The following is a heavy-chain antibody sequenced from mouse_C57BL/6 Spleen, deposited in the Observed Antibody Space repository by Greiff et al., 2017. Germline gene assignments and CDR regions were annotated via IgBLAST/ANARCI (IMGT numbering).Heavy chain of an antibody. CDR2: INPGSGGT. J-gene: IGHJ3*01. CDR3: ARSGITTVVARTY. CDR1: GYAFTNYS. V-gene: IGHV1-54*01. D-gene: IGHD1-1*01. Sequence: QVQLQQPGAELVKPGTSVKVSCKASGYAFTNYSIEWVKQRPGQGLEWIGVINPGSGGTNYNEKFKGKATLTADKSSSTAYMQLSSLTSEDSAVYFCARSGITTVVARTYWGQGTLVTVSA.